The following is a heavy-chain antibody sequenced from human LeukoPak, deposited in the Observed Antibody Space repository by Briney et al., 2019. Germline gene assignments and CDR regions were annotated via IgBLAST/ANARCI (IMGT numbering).Heavy chain of an antibody. V-gene: IGHV1-69-2*01. CDR1: GYTFTSYF. J-gene: IGHJ4*02. Sequence: ASVKISCKTSGYTFTSYFMHWVQQAPGKGLKWVGRVDPEDGEVIYGEKFQGRVTISADTSTDTTYMELTSLRSEDTAVFYCAAIRYNYGKSFWGQGTLVTVSP. D-gene: IGHD5-18*01. CDR2: VDPEDGEV. CDR3: AAIRYNYGKSF.